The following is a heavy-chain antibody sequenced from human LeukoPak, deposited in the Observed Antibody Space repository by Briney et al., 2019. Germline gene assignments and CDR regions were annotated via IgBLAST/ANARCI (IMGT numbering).Heavy chain of an antibody. J-gene: IGHJ5*02. CDR1: GGSFSGYY. CDR3: AAGGGSSSWYNWFDP. Sequence: SETLSLTCAVYGGSFSGYYWSWIRQPLGKGLEWIGEINHSGSTNYNPSLKSRVTISVDTSKNQFSLKLSSVTAADTAVHYCAAGGGSSSWYNWFDPWGQGTLVTVSS. CDR2: INHSGST. D-gene: IGHD6-13*01. V-gene: IGHV4-34*01.